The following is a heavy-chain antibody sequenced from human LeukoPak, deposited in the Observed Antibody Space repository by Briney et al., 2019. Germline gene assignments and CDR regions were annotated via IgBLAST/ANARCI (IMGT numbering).Heavy chain of an antibody. J-gene: IGHJ6*03. CDR2: ISGSGDTT. V-gene: IGHV3-23*01. D-gene: IGHD6-6*01. CDR1: GFTFSSYT. CDR3: AREITLIAARFYYYYYMDV. Sequence: GGSLRLSCAASGFTFSSYTMTWVRQAPGEGLEWVSGISGSGDTTYYADSAKGRFTISRDNSKNTLYLQMNSLRAEDTAVYYCAREITLIAARFYYYYYMDVWGKGTTVTVSS.